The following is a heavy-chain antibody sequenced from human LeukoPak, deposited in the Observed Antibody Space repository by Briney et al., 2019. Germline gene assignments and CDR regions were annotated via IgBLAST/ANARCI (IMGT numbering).Heavy chain of an antibody. CDR3: VKIVAVAGVDNN. D-gene: IGHD6-19*01. CDR2: ISPSGDST. Sequence: QSGGSLRLSCAASGFTFTSYAMSWVRRAPGKGLEWVSSISPSGDSTYYADSVKGRFTIPRDNSKNTLYLQMNSQRAEDTAIYFCVKIVAVAGVDNNWGQGTLVTVSS. CDR1: GFTFTSYA. V-gene: IGHV3-23*01. J-gene: IGHJ4*02.